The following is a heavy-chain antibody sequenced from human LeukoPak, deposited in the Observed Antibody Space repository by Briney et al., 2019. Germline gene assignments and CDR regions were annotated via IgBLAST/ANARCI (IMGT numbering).Heavy chain of an antibody. D-gene: IGHD3-3*01. V-gene: IGHV4-38-2*02. CDR3: ARVGYDFWSGYQETFDY. CDR2: IYHSGST. CDR1: GYSISSGYY. Sequence: SETLSLTCTVSGYSISSGYYWGWIRQPPGKGLEWIGSIYHSGSTNYNPSLKSRVTISVDKSKNQFSLKLSSVTAADTAVYYCARVGYDFWSGYQETFDYWGQGTLVTVSS. J-gene: IGHJ4*02.